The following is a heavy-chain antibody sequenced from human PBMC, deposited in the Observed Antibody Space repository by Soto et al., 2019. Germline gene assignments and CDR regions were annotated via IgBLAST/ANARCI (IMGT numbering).Heavy chain of an antibody. CDR2: LYHSWST. J-gene: IGHJ6*02. D-gene: IGHD2-15*01. CDR3: ASRRTLVGCMEV. V-gene: IGHV4-30-2*01. Sequence: PSETLSLTCAVSGGSISSGGYSLSWIRHPPGKGLEWVGYLYHSWSTYYNPSLKSRVTISVDRSKNQFSLKLTSVTAADTAVYDCASRRTLVGCMEVWAQGTTVTVSS. CDR1: GGSISSGGYS.